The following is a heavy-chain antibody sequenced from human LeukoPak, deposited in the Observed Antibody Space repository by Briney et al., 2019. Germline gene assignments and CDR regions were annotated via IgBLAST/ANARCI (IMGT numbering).Heavy chain of an antibody. D-gene: IGHD1-7*01. CDR2: INPNSGGT. J-gene: IGHJ4*02. Sequence: ASVKVSCKASGYTFTGYYMHWVRQAPGQGLEWMGRINPNSGGTNYAQKFQGRVTMTRDTSISTAYMEPSRLRSDDTAVYYCAREALTGTTHRSFDYWGQGTLVTVSS. CDR3: AREALTGTTHRSFDY. CDR1: GYTFTGYY. V-gene: IGHV1-2*06.